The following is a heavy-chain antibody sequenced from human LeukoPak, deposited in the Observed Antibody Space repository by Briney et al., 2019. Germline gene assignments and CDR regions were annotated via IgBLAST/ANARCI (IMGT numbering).Heavy chain of an antibody. CDR2: IYPGDSDT. V-gene: IGHV5-51*01. Sequence: GESLKISCKGSGYSFTSYWIGWVRQMPGKGLEWMGIIYPGDSDTRYSPSFQGQVTISADKSISTAYLQWSSLKASDTAMYYCARQGRYCSGGSCYSGGSDYWGQGTLVTVSS. CDR1: GYSFTSYW. J-gene: IGHJ4*02. CDR3: ARQGRYCSGGSCYSGGSDY. D-gene: IGHD2-15*01.